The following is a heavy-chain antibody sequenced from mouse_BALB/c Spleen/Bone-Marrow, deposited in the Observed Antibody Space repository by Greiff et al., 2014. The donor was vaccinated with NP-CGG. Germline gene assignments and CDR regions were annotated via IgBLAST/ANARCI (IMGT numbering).Heavy chain of an antibody. CDR1: GFSLTSYG. CDR2: IWTGEST. Sequence: VQLQESGPGLVAPSQSLSITCTVSGFSLTSYGVHWVRQPPGKGLEWLGVIWTGESTNYNSALMSRLSISKDNSKSQVFLKRNSLQTDDTAMYCCARGYLWYFDVWGEGTTVTVSS. V-gene: IGHV2-9*02. D-gene: IGHD3-1*01. CDR3: ARGYLWYFDV. J-gene: IGHJ1*01.